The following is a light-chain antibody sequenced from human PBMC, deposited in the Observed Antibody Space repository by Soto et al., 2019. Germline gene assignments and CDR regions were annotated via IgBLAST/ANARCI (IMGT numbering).Light chain of an antibody. CDR3: QKYDRAPAA. V-gene: IGKV1-27*01. CDR1: QDIKKF. Sequence: DIQVTKSPYYLSASPGDRITITCRASQDIKKFLAWDQQKPGEVPHLLIYAASTLRPWVPSRFSGNAAGTDFTITIASLQPEDVATYVCQKYDRAPAAFGQGTKVDVK. CDR2: AAS. J-gene: IGKJ1*01.